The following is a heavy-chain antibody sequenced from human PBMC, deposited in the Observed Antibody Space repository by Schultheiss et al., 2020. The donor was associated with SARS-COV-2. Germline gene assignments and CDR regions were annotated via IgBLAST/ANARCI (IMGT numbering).Heavy chain of an antibody. CDR3: ARNDIVVVPAAPASNPHYYGMDV. D-gene: IGHD2-2*01. CDR2: IVPMFDTT. J-gene: IGHJ6*02. CDR1: GKKGKGYY. V-gene: IGHV1-69*01. Sequence: SCKASGKKGKGYYMHWVRQAPGQGLEWMGGIVPMFDTTNYAQKFQGRVTITADESTRKAYMELSSLRSEDTAVYYCARNDIVVVPAAPASNPHYYGMDVWGQGTTVTVSS.